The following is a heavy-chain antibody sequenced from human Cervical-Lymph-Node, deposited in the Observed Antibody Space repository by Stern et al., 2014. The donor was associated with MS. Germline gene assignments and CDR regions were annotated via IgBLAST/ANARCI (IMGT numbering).Heavy chain of an antibody. Sequence: VHLVESGAEVKKPGASLKISCKASGHTFSGSFMFWVRQAPGQGLESMGRINPNTGGADYAQKFQGRVTMTRDTSINTAYMALRRLTSDDTAVYYYSYLAAADDFDLWGQGTMVTVSS. CDR2: INPNTGGA. J-gene: IGHJ3*01. V-gene: IGHV1-2*06. CDR3: SYLAAADDFDL. CDR1: GHTFSGSF. D-gene: IGHD3-16*01.